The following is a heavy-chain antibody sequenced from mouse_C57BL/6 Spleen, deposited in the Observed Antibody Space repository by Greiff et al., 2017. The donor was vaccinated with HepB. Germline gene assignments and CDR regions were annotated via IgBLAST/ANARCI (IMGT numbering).Heavy chain of an antibody. J-gene: IGHJ2*01. CDR1: GYTFTDYN. CDR3: ARHDYYGSSPLFDY. D-gene: IGHD1-1*01. CDR2: INPNNGGT. V-gene: IGHV1-18*01. Sequence: EVMLVESGPELVKPGASVKIPCKASGYTFTDYNMDWVKQSHGKSLEWIGDINPNNGGTIYNQKFKGKATLTVDKSSSTAYMELRSLTSEDTAVYYCARHDYYGSSPLFDYWGQGTTLTVSS.